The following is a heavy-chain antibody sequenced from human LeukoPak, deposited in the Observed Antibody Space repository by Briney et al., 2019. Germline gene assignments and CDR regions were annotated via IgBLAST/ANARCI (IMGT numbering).Heavy chain of an antibody. CDR1: GGSISSGGYY. Sequence: PSETLSLTCTVSGGSISSGGYYWSWIRQHPGKGLEWIGYIYYSGSTYYNPSLKSRVTISVDTSKNQFSLKLSSVTAADTAVYYCAASLSGVATNLFDYWGQGTLVTVSS. CDR2: IYYSGST. V-gene: IGHV4-31*03. D-gene: IGHD5-12*01. CDR3: AASLSGVATNLFDY. J-gene: IGHJ4*02.